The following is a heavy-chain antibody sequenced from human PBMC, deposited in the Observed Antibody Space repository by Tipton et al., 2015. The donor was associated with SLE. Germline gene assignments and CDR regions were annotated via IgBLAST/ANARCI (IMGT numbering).Heavy chain of an antibody. CDR1: GGSISSTSYY. Sequence: LRLSCTVSGGSISSTSYYWGWIRQPPGKGLEWIGSIYYSGSTYYNPSLKSRVTISVDTSKNQFSLKLSSVTAADTAVYYCARSSSSTWLLFDYWGQGTLVTVSS. D-gene: IGHD6-13*01. J-gene: IGHJ4*02. CDR3: ARSSSSTWLLFDY. V-gene: IGHV4-39*01. CDR2: IYYSGST.